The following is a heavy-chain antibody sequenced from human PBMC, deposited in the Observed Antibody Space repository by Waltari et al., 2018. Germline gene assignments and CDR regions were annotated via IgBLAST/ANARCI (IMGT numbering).Heavy chain of an antibody. D-gene: IGHD1-1*01. CDR3: ARLSAALDDFYFYDY. J-gene: IGHJ4*02. CDR1: GFSIRDTGHC. V-gene: IGHV4-39*02. CDR2: FCHGGKT. Sequence: QLQLQLSGPGLVKPSETLSLTCTVSGFSIRDTGHCEGLTLQSPGRGLESIGHFCHGGKTYYNPSLRNRLSMSEDTSKRHFSLKVSSMSAPDTAVYYCARLSAALDDFYFYDYWGLGIPVTVSS.